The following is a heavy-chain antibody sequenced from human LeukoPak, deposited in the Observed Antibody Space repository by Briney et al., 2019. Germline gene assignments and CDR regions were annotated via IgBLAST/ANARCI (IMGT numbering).Heavy chain of an antibody. J-gene: IGHJ4*02. CDR3: ARDGVAADTYHFLVFSS. CDR1: GFTVSSSY. D-gene: IGHD2-15*01. Sequence: GGSLRLSCAASGFTVSSSYMSWVRQAPGKGLEWVSTIYSGGTSYYADSVKGRFTISRDNSKNTLSLQMDSLRDEDTAVYYCARDGVAADTYHFLVFSSWGQGTLVTVSS. V-gene: IGHV3-53*01. CDR2: IYSGGTS.